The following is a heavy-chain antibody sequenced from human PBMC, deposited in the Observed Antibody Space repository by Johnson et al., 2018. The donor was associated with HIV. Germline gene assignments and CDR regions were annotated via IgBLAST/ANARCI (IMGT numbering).Heavy chain of an antibody. Sequence: QVQLVESGGGVVQPGGSLRLSCAASGFTFSDYYMSWIRQAPGKGLEWVSYISSSGGTIYYADSVKGRFSISRDNAKNSLYLQMNSLRAEDTAVYYCAKDLLGGNKGFDAFDIGGQGTMVTVSS. CDR2: ISSSGGTI. CDR1: GFTFSDYY. CDR3: AKDLLGGNKGFDAFDI. V-gene: IGHV3-11*04. D-gene: IGHD4-23*01. J-gene: IGHJ3*02.